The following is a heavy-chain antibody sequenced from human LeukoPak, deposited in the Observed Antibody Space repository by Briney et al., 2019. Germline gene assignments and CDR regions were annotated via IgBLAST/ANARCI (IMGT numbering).Heavy chain of an antibody. CDR1: GFTFSSYS. CDR2: ISSSSSTI. J-gene: IGHJ6*03. CDR3: ARGSGSYYYYYYMDV. D-gene: IGHD1-26*01. Sequence: GGSLRLSCAASGFTFSSYSMNWVRQAPGKGLEWVSYISSSSSTIYYADSVKGRFTISRDNAKNSLYLQMNSLRAEDTAVYYCARGSGSYYYYYYMDVWGKGTTVTVSS. V-gene: IGHV3-48*01.